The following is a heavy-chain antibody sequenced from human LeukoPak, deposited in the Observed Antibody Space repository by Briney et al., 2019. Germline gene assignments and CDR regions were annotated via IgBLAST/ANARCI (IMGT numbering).Heavy chain of an antibody. V-gene: IGHV3-21*01. CDR2: ISSSSSYI. CDR1: GFTFSSYS. CDR3: ARDFEPGIAVATNWFDP. D-gene: IGHD6-19*01. J-gene: IGHJ5*02. Sequence: GGPLRLSCAASGFTFSSYSMNWVRQAPGKGLEWVSSISSSSSYIYYADSVKGRFTISRDNAKNSLYLQMNSLRAEDTAVYYCARDFEPGIAVATNWFDPWGQGTLVTVSS.